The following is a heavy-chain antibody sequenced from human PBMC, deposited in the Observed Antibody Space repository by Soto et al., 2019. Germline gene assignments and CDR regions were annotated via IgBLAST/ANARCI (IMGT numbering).Heavy chain of an antibody. Sequence: DSVKGSCKVSGYTLTELSMHWVRQAPGKGLEWMGGFDPEDGETIYAQKFQGRVTMTEDTSTDTAYMELSSLRSEDTAVYYCATSTSDYCDYFWFDPCRQGPLVTVSS. V-gene: IGHV1-24*01. D-gene: IGHD4-17*01. CDR1: GYTLTELS. CDR3: ATSTSDYCDYFWFDP. CDR2: FDPEDGET. J-gene: IGHJ5*02.